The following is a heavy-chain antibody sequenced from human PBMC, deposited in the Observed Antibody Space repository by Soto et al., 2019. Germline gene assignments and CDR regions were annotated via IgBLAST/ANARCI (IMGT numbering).Heavy chain of an antibody. CDR3: ARLFTIFGVVRTNYGMDV. Sequence: GGSLRLSCAASGLTLSTSSMNWVRQAPGKGLEWISYIRRHTSVTAYADSVKGRFTISRDNAKNSLYLQMNSLRAEDTAVYYCARLFTIFGVVRTNYGMDVWGQGTTVTVSS. CDR1: GLTLSTSS. J-gene: IGHJ6*02. CDR2: IRRHTSVT. D-gene: IGHD3-3*01. V-gene: IGHV3-48*04.